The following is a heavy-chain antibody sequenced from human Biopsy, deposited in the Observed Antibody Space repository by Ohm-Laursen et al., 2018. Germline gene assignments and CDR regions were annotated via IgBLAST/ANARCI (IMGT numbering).Heavy chain of an antibody. CDR1: RDSISNYY. CDR2: IYYTGST. CDR3: ARMPHFDY. J-gene: IGHJ4*02. V-gene: IGHV4-59*01. Sequence: SETLSLTCIVSRDSISNYYWTWIRQSPGKGLEWIGYIYYTGSTNYNPSVKGRVTISVDTSKNQFSLKLNSVTAADTAVYYCARMPHFDYWGQGILVTVSS. D-gene: IGHD2-2*01.